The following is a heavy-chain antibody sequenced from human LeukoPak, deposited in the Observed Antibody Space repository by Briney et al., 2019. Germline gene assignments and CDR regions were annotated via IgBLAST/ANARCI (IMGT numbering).Heavy chain of an antibody. CDR3: ARQDISLDD. CDR2: IESDGNNK. D-gene: IGHD3-3*02. Sequence: RTGGSLRLSCAASGFTFSNYGMHWVRQAPGKGLEWVAVIESDGNNKHHADSVKGRFTISRDNSKNTLYLQMNSLRPEDTALYFCARQDISLDDWGQGTLVTVSS. V-gene: IGHV3-30*19. CDR1: GFTFSNYG. J-gene: IGHJ4*02.